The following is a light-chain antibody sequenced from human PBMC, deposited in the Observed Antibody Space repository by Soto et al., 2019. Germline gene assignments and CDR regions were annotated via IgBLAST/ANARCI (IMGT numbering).Light chain of an antibody. J-gene: IGLJ1*01. Sequence: QSVLTQPASVSGSPGQSITISCTGTSSDVGSYNLVSWYQQHPGKAPKRMIYEGSKRPSGVSNRFSGSKSGNTASLTISGLQAEDEDDYYCCSYAGSSTVFGTGTKLTVL. V-gene: IGLV2-23*01. CDR2: EGS. CDR3: CSYAGSSTV. CDR1: SSDVGSYNL.